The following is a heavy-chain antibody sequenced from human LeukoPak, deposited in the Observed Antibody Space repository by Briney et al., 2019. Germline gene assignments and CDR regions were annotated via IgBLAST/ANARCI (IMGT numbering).Heavy chain of an antibody. CDR2: INPNSGGT. D-gene: IGHD3-3*01. CDR3: ARCPTYFWSGYTNFDY. V-gene: IGHV1-2*02. CDR1: GYTFTGYY. J-gene: IGHJ4*02. Sequence: GASVKVSCKASGYTFTGYYMHWVRQAPGQGLEWMGWINPNSGGTNYAQKFQGRVTMTRDTSISTAYMELSRLRSDDTAVYYCARCPTYFWSGYTNFDYWGQGTLVTVSS.